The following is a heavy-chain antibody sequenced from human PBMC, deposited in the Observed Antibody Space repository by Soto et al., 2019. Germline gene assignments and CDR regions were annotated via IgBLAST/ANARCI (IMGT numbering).Heavy chain of an antibody. V-gene: IGHV3-23*01. Sequence: GGSLRLSCAASGFTFSSYAMGWVRQAPGKGLEWVSAISGSGGSTYYADSVKGRFTISRDNSKNTLYLQMNSLRAEDTAVYYCAKAMTTVPLYYYYGMDVWGQGTTVTVSS. J-gene: IGHJ6*02. CDR1: GFTFSSYA. CDR2: ISGSGGST. CDR3: AKAMTTVPLYYYYGMDV. D-gene: IGHD4-4*01.